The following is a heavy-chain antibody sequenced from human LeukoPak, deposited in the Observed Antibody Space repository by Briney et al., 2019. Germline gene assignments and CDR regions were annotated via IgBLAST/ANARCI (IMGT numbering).Heavy chain of an antibody. Sequence: SETLSLTCTVSSGSISSSSYYWGWIRQPPGEGLEWIGNIYYSGSTHYNPSLKSRVTISVDTSKNQFSLNLSSVTAADSALYYCARVRYSYGYYYAMDVWGQGTTVTVSS. V-gene: IGHV4-39*01. CDR3: ARVRYSYGYYYAMDV. CDR1: SGSISSSSYY. J-gene: IGHJ6*02. D-gene: IGHD5-18*01. CDR2: IYYSGST.